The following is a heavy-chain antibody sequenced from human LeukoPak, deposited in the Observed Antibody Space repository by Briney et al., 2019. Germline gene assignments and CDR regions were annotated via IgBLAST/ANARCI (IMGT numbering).Heavy chain of an antibody. Sequence: GGSLRLSCAASGFTFSSYGMHWVRQAPGKGLEWVAFIRYDGSNKYYADSVKGRFTISRDNAKNSLYLQMSSLRAEDTAVYYCARENRGFITRPIDYWGQGTLVTVSS. J-gene: IGHJ4*02. V-gene: IGHV3-30*02. CDR2: IRYDGSNK. D-gene: IGHD3-10*01. CDR3: ARENRGFITRPIDY. CDR1: GFTFSSYG.